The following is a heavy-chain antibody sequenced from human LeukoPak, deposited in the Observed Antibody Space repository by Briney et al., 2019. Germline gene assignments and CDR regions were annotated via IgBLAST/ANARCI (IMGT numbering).Heavy chain of an antibody. D-gene: IGHD1-26*01. V-gene: IGHV3-66*04. J-gene: IGHJ4*02. Sequence: GGSLRLSCAASGFIVSSNYMSWVRQAPGKGLEWGSVIYCGGDKYYADSVKARCTISRNNSKNTMYLQMNSLRAGDTAMYYCARHPPDRGSAHYFDSWGQGILVTVFS. CDR2: IYCGGDK. CDR3: ARHPPDRGSAHYFDS. CDR1: GFIVSSNY.